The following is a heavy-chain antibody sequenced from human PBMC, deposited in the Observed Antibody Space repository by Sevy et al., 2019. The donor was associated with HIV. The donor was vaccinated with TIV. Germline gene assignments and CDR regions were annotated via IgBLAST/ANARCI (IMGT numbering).Heavy chain of an antibody. Sequence: GGSLRLSCAASGLTFSSYAMHWVRQAPGKGLEWVALISYDGNNKYADSVKGRFTISRDNSKNTRYLQMNGLRAEDTAVYYWARDGSSGGLFLKDYYYFGMDVWGQGTTVTVSS. V-gene: IGHV3-30*03. D-gene: IGHD3-16*01. CDR2: ISYDGNNK. CDR1: GLTFSSYA. CDR3: ARDGSSGGLFLKDYYYFGMDV. J-gene: IGHJ6*02.